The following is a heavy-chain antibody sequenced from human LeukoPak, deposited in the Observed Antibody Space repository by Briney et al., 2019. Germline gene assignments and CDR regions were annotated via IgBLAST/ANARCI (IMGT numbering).Heavy chain of an antibody. CDR3: ARHVATVTTSPDY. D-gene: IGHD4-17*01. CDR2: IYPGDSDT. CDR1: GYSFTSYW. V-gene: IGHV5-51*01. Sequence: GESLKISCKGSGYSFTSYWIGWVRQMPGKGLEWMGIIYPGDSDTRYSPSFQGQVTISADKSITTAYLQWSSLKASDTAMYYCARHVATVTTSPDYWGQGTLVTVSS. J-gene: IGHJ4*02.